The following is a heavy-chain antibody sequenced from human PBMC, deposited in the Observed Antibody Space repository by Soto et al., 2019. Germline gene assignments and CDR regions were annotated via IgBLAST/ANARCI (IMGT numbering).Heavy chain of an antibody. Sequence: GGSLRLSCAASGFTFSSYAMSWVRQAPGKGLEWVSAISGSGGSTYYADSVKGRFTISRDNSKNTLYLQMNSLRAEDTAVYYCAKGPPYYYDSSGHSYLDYWGQGTLVTVSS. V-gene: IGHV3-23*01. D-gene: IGHD3-22*01. CDR1: GFTFSSYA. J-gene: IGHJ4*02. CDR3: AKGPPYYYDSSGHSYLDY. CDR2: ISGSGGST.